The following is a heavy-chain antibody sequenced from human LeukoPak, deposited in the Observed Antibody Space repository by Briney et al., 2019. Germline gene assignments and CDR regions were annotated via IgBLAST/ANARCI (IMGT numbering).Heavy chain of an antibody. CDR1: GGSISGSY. J-gene: IGHJ4*02. D-gene: IGHD6-19*01. CDR2: IYYSGST. Sequence: QVQLQESGPGLVKPSETLSLTCTVSGGSISGSYWSWIRQPPGKGLEWIGSIYYSGSTYYNPSLKSRVTISVDTSKNQFSLKLSSVTAADTAVYYCASRWLVLDYWGQGTLVTVSS. CDR3: ASRWLVLDY. V-gene: IGHV4-59*05.